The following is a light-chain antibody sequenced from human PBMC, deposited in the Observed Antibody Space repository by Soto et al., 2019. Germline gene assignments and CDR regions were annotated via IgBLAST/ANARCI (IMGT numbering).Light chain of an antibody. CDR3: QQYNSYSRT. CDR1: QSIDTW. CDR2: KAS. Sequence: DIQMTQSPATLAAAVGDRVSLTCGASQSIDTWLAWYQQKPGKAPNLLIYKASRLESGVPSRFSGSGSGTEFTLTISSLQPDDFATYYCQQYNSYSRTFGQGTKVDI. J-gene: IGKJ1*01. V-gene: IGKV1-5*03.